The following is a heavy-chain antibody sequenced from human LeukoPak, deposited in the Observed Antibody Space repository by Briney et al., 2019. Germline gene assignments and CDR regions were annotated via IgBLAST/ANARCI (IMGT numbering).Heavy chain of an antibody. V-gene: IGHV3-48*03. J-gene: IGHJ4*02. Sequence: PGGSLRLSCAASGFSFSSYEMNWVRQAPGKGLEWVSYISSTGDIIYFADSVKGRFTISRDNAKNSLYLQMKSLRAEDTAIYYCSAQYSRSSVVDYWGQGTLVTVSS. CDR2: ISSTGDII. CDR3: SAQYSRSSVVDY. D-gene: IGHD6-6*01. CDR1: GFSFSSYE.